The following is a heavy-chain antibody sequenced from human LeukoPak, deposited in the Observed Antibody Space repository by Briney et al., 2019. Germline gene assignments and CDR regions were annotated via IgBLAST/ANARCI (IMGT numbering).Heavy chain of an antibody. CDR1: GDSNSSGNYY. CDR2: VYTTGST. V-gene: IGHV4-61*02. CDR3: ARHVGKWGWDY. J-gene: IGHJ4*02. Sequence: PSETLSLTCTVSGDSNSSGNYYWSWIRQPAGKGLEYIGRVYTTGSTNYNPSLKSRVTISLDTSKNQFSLKLSSVTAADTAMYYCARHVGKWGWDYWGQGTLVTVSS. D-gene: IGHD3-16*01.